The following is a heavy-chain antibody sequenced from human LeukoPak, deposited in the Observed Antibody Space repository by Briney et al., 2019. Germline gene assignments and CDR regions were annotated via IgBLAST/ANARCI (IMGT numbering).Heavy chain of an antibody. D-gene: IGHD3-3*01. J-gene: IGHJ4*02. CDR3: ASGVTIFGANDY. CDR2: INPNSGGT. V-gene: IGHV1-2*02. CDR1: GYTFTRYY. Sequence: ASVKVSRKTSGYTFTRYYIHWVRQAPGQGVEWMGWINPNSGGTNSAQKFQGRVTMTRDTSISTAYMELSRLRSDDTAVYYCASGVTIFGANDYWGQGTLVTVSS.